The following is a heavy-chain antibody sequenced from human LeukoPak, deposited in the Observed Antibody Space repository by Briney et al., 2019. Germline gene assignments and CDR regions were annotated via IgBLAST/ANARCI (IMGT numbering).Heavy chain of an antibody. CDR2: IFASGST. Sequence: PSETLSLTCTVSGGSISSYSWSWIRQPAGKGLEWIGRIFASGSTKYNPSLKSRVTMSVETSKKQFSLKLSSVTAADTAVYYCAREGFAFDIWGQGTMVTVSS. V-gene: IGHV4-4*07. J-gene: IGHJ3*02. CDR3: AREGFAFDI. CDR1: GGSISSYS. D-gene: IGHD3-10*01.